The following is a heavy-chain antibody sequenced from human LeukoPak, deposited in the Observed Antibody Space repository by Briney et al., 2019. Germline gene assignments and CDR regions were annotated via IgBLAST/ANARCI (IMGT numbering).Heavy chain of an antibody. D-gene: IGHD3-3*01. CDR1: GFTFSSYA. J-gene: IGHJ4*02. V-gene: IGHV3-23*01. CDR2: ISGSGGST. Sequence: GGSLRLSCAASGFTFSSYAMSWVRQAPGKGLEWVSAISGSGGSTYYADSVKGRFTISRDNSKNTLYLQMNSLRAEDTAVYYCARANYDFWSGYYINYFDYWGQGTLVTVSS. CDR3: ARANYDFWSGYYINYFDY.